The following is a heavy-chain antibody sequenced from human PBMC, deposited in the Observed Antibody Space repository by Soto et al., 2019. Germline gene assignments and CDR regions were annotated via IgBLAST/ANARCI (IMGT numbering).Heavy chain of an antibody. V-gene: IGHV3-33*01. CDR3: ARDRDGGWFHMDV. D-gene: IGHD6-19*01. J-gene: IGHJ6*02. CDR1: GFPFWHYG. Sequence: QVQLVESGGGVVQPGRSLRLSCVGSGFPFWHYGMHWVRQAPGKGLEWVAVIWSDGKKESYADFVKGRFAISRDNFKDTLYLQMTSLRAEDTAVYYCARDRDGGWFHMDVCGQGTTVTVSS. CDR2: IWSDGKKE.